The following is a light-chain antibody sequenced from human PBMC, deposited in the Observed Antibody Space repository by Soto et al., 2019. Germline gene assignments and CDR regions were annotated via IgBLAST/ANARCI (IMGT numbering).Light chain of an antibody. CDR1: QSVSSD. CDR2: GAS. CDR3: QQYNTWHPKMA. V-gene: IGKV3-15*01. Sequence: VVTQSPATLSVFPGETATLSCRASQSVSSDLAWYQQRPGQAPRFLIYGASTRATGIPARFTGSGSGTEFRLTIRSLQSEDFATYYCQQYNTWHPKMAFGRGTKVEIK. J-gene: IGKJ1*01.